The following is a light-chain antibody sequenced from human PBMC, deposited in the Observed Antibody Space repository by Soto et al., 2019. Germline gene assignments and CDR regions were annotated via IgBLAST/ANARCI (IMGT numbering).Light chain of an antibody. Sequence: EIVLTQSPGTLSLSPGERAALSYRASQRVSSSYLAWYQQKPGQAPRLLIYGASTRATGIPDRFSGSGSGTDFTLTISRLEPEDFAVYYCQQYGSSIYTFGQGTKLEIK. CDR2: GAS. CDR1: QRVSSSY. J-gene: IGKJ2*01. CDR3: QQYGSSIYT. V-gene: IGKV3-20*01.